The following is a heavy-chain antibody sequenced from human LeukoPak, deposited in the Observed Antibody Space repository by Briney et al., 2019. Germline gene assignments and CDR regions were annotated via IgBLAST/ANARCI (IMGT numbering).Heavy chain of an antibody. J-gene: IGHJ4*02. CDR2: ISSSGSPI. Sequence: GGSLRLSCAASGFTFSSYEMNWVRQAPGKGLEWVSYISSSGSPIYYADSVKGRFTISRDNSKNTLYLQMNSLRAEDTAVYYCAKDIRYYGSGSHYNAMDYWGQGTLVTVSS. CDR1: GFTFSSYE. CDR3: AKDIRYYGSGSHYNAMDY. V-gene: IGHV3-48*03. D-gene: IGHD3-10*01.